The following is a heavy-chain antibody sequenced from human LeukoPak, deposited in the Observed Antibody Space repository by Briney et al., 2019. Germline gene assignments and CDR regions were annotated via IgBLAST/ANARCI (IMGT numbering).Heavy chain of an antibody. D-gene: IGHD3-22*01. V-gene: IGHV3-48*04. CDR1: GFTFSPYS. Sequence: GGSLRLSCAASGFTFSPYSMNWVRQAPGKGLEWVSYISSSGSTIYYADSVKDRFTISRDNAKNSLYLQMNSLRAEDTAVYYCARDRYYYDSSGVGFQHWGQGTLVTVSS. CDR2: ISSSGSTI. CDR3: ARDRYYYDSSGVGFQH. J-gene: IGHJ1*01.